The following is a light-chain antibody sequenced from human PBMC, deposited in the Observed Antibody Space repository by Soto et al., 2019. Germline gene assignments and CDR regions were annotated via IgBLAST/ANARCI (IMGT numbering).Light chain of an antibody. CDR3: CSYTDSSNYV. CDR1: YNL. J-gene: IGLJ1*01. V-gene: IGLV2-23*02. Sequence: QSALTQPASVSGSPGQSITISCSGTYNLVSWYQQHPGKAPKLMIFEVNKRPSGVSYRFSGSKSGNTASLTISALQAEDEADYFCCSYTDSSNYVFGTGTKVTVL. CDR2: EVN.